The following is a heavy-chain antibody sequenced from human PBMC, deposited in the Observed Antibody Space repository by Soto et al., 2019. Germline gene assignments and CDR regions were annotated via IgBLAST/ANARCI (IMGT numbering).Heavy chain of an antibody. CDR1: GGSISSYY. Sequence: PSETLSLTCTVSGGSISSYYWSWIRQPPGKGLEWIGYIYYSGSTNYNPSLKSRVTISVDTSKNQFSLKLSSVTAADTAVYYCARGDYYDILTGYFVFDYWGQGTLVTVSS. J-gene: IGHJ4*02. CDR2: IYYSGST. V-gene: IGHV4-59*01. CDR3: ARGDYYDILTGYFVFDY. D-gene: IGHD3-9*01.